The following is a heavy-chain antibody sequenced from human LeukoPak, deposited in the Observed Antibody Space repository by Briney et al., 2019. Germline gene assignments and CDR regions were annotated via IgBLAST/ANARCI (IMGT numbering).Heavy chain of an antibody. CDR1: GGSISSSSYY. Sequence: SETLSLTCTVSGGSISSSSYYWGWIRQSPGKGLEWIGSIYYSGSTNYNPSLKSRVTISVDTSKNQFSLKLSSVTAADTAVYYCARLGSSDYFDYWGQGTLVTVSS. CDR2: IYYSGST. D-gene: IGHD6-19*01. CDR3: ARLGSSDYFDY. J-gene: IGHJ4*02. V-gene: IGHV4-39*07.